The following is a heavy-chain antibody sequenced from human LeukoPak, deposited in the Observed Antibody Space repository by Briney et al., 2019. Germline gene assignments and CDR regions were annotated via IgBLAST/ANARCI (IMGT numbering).Heavy chain of an antibody. J-gene: IGHJ6*03. CDR3: ARRPPGYYYYMDV. V-gene: IGHV4-61*02. Sequence: PSETLSLTCTVSGGSISTNNYYWSWIRRPAGKGLEWIGRIYSSGSTNYNPSLKSRVTISVATSKIQFSLKLSSVTAADTAVYYCARRPPGYYYYMDVWGKGTTVTVSS. CDR2: IYSSGST. D-gene: IGHD3-10*01. CDR1: GGSISTNNYY.